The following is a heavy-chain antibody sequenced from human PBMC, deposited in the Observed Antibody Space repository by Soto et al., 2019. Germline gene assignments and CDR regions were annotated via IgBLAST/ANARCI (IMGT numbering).Heavy chain of an antibody. J-gene: IGHJ6*02. CDR2: ISYDGSFV. CDR3: AKERGRNRNFAMDV. D-gene: IGHD1-1*01. V-gene: IGHV3-30*18. Sequence: GGSLRLSCVVSGLTFSDYGFHWVRQAPGKGLDWVAAISYDGSFVYYADSVRGRFTISRDNSRNTLDLQMNTLRHEDTAAYYCAKERGRNRNFAMDVWGQGTSVTVSS. CDR1: GLTFSDYG.